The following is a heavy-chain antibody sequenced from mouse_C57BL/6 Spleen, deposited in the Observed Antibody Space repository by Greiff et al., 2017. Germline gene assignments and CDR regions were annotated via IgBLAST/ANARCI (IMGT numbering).Heavy chain of an antibody. Sequence: VQLQQPGAELVKPGASVKLSCKASGYTFTSYWMHWVKQRPGQGLEWIGMIHPNSGSTNYNEKFKSKATLTVDKSSSTAYMQLSSLTSEDSAVYCCARAGLREDYFDYWGQGTTLTVSS. CDR1: GYTFTSYW. V-gene: IGHV1-64*01. J-gene: IGHJ2*01. CDR3: ARAGLREDYFDY. CDR2: IHPNSGST. D-gene: IGHD1-1*01.